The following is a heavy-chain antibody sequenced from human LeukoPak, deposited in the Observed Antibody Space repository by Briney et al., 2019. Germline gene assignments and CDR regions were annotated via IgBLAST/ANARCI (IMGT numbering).Heavy chain of an antibody. CDR3: ARGLLTMVRGVINYGMDV. J-gene: IGHJ6*02. Sequence: ASVKVSCKASGGTFSSYAISWVRQAPGQGLEWMGGIIPIFGTANYAQKFQGRVTITADESTSTAYMELSSLRSEDTAVYYCARGLLTMVRGVINYGMDVWGQGTTVTVSS. CDR2: IIPIFGTA. V-gene: IGHV1-69*13. D-gene: IGHD3-10*01. CDR1: GGTFSSYA.